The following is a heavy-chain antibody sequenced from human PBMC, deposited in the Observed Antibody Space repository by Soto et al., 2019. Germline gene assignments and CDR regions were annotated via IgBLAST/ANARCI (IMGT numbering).Heavy chain of an antibody. J-gene: IGHJ4*02. CDR1: GFTFSTYS. CDR3: AREGINNHNEYYFDS. D-gene: IGHD1-20*01. CDR2: ISGSGNYT. V-gene: IGHV3-21*01. Sequence: EMHLVESGGGLVKPGGSLRLSCAASGFTFSTYSMNWVRQAPGKGLEWVSSISGSGNYTHYADFLRGRFTISRDNAKTSLYLQMNSLRAEDTAVYYCAREGINNHNEYYFDSWGQGTVVTVSS.